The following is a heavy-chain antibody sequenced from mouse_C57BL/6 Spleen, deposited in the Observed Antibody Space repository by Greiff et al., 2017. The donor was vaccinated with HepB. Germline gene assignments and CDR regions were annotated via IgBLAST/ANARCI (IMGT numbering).Heavy chain of an antibody. Sequence: QVHVKQSGAELVKPGASVKVSCKASGYTFTSYWMHWVKQRPGQGLEWIGRIHPSDSDTNYNQKFKGKATLTVDKSSSTAYMQLSSLTSEDSAVYYCAIFPAPITTVVATDYWGQGTTLTVSS. CDR3: AIFPAPITTVVATDY. J-gene: IGHJ2*01. V-gene: IGHV1-74*01. CDR1: GYTFTSYW. D-gene: IGHD1-1*01. CDR2: IHPSDSDT.